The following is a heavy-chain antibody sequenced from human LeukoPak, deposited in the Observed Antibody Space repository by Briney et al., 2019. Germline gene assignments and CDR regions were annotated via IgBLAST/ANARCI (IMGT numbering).Heavy chain of an antibody. Sequence: PSETLSLTCTVSGGSISSYYWSWIRQPPGKGLEWIGYIYYSGSTNYNPSLKSRVTISVDTSKNQFSLKLSSVTAADTAVYYCGRAVDWFDPWGQGTLVTVSS. CDR2: IYYSGST. V-gene: IGHV4-59*01. CDR3: GRAVDWFDP. CDR1: GGSISSYY. J-gene: IGHJ5*02.